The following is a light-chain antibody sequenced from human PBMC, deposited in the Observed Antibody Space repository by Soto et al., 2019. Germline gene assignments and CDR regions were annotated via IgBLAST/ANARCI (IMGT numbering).Light chain of an antibody. Sequence: IVLTQSPGTLSLSPGERATLSCRASQSVSSSYLAWYQQRPGQAPRLLIHGTSNRATGIPDRFSGTGSGTDFTLTISRLEPEDFAVYYCQQYGISPGTFGQGTKVDI. CDR3: QQYGISPGT. CDR1: QSVSSSY. V-gene: IGKV3-20*01. CDR2: GTS. J-gene: IGKJ1*01.